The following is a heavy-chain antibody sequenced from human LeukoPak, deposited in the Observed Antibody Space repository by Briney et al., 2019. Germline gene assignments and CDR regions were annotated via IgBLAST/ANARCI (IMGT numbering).Heavy chain of an antibody. J-gene: IGHJ5*02. CDR3: ARGGDQLLFNWFDP. CDR1: GYTFTSYD. CDR2: ISAYNGNT. D-gene: IGHD2-2*01. Sequence: ASVKVSCKASGYTFTSYDINWVRQATGQGLEWMGWISAYNGNTNYAQKLQGRVTMTTDTSTSTAYMELRSLRSDDTAVYYCARGGDQLLFNWFDPWGQGTLVTVSS. V-gene: IGHV1-18*01.